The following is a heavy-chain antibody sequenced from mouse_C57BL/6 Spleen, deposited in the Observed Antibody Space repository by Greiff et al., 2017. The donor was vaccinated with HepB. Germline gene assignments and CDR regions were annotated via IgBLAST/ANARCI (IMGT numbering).Heavy chain of an antibody. Sequence: EVKLMESGPGLVKPSQSLSLTCSVTGYSITSGYYWNWIRQFPGNKLEWMGYISYDGSNNYNPSLKNRISITRDTSKNQFFLKLNSVTTEDTATYYCARKRKDYYGSSYGYFDVWGTGTTVTVSS. D-gene: IGHD1-1*01. CDR2: ISYDGSN. J-gene: IGHJ1*03. V-gene: IGHV3-6*01. CDR1: GYSITSGYY. CDR3: ARKRKDYYGSSYGYFDV.